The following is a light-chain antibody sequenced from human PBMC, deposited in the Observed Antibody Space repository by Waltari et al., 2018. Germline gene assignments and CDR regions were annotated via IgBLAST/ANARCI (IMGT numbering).Light chain of an antibody. CDR2: GAS. Sequence: EIVLTQSPGTLSLSPGERATLSCRASQSVSSSYLAWYQQKPGQAPRLLIYGASSRATGIPDGFSGSGSGTDFTLTISRLEPEDFAVYYCQQYGSSFFTFGPGTKVDIK. CDR1: QSVSSSY. J-gene: IGKJ3*01. CDR3: QQYGSSFFT. V-gene: IGKV3-20*01.